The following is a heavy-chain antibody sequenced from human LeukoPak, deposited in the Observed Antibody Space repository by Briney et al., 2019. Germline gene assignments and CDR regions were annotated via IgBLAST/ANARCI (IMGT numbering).Heavy chain of an antibody. CDR1: GFTFSSYS. CDR3: ARSMLARHCSSTSCPPGRAFDI. CDR2: ISSSSSYI. Sequence: KSGGSLRLSCAASGFTFSSYSMNWVRQAPGKGLEWVSSISSSSSYIYYADSVKGRFTISRDNAKNSLYLQMNSLRAEDTAVYYCARSMLARHCSSTSCPPGRAFDIWGRGTMVTVSS. J-gene: IGHJ3*02. D-gene: IGHD2-2*01. V-gene: IGHV3-21*01.